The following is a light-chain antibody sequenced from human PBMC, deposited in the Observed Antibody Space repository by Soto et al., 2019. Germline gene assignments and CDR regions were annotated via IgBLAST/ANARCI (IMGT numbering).Light chain of an antibody. J-gene: IGKJ1*01. V-gene: IGKV3-20*01. Sequence: EIVLTQSPGTLSLSQGERATLSCRASQSVSSSYLAWYQQKPGQAPRLLIYRTSNRATGIPDRFSGSGSGTDFTLTISRLEPEDFAVYYCQQYGSSGTFGQGTKVDIK. CDR3: QQYGSSGT. CDR2: RTS. CDR1: QSVSSSY.